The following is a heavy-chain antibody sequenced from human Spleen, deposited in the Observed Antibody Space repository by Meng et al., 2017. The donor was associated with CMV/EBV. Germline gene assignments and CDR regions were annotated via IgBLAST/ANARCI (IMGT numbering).Heavy chain of an antibody. CDR3: ARDTAAAGTLGSYYYYYGMDV. Sequence: SETLSLTCTVSGGPIGSYYWSWIRQPPGKGLEWIGYVYHRGRTNYNSSLKSRVSISVDTSKNQFSLRLSSVTAADSAVYYCARDTAAAGTLGSYYYYYGMDVWGQGTTVTVSS. D-gene: IGHD6-13*01. J-gene: IGHJ6*02. CDR2: VYHRGRT. V-gene: IGHV4-4*08. CDR1: GGPIGSYY.